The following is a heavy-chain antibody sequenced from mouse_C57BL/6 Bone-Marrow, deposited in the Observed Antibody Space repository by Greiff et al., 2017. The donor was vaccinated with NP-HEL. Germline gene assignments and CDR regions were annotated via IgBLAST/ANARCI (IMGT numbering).Heavy chain of an antibody. V-gene: IGHV1-15*01. J-gene: IGHJ3*01. CDR3: TRYWDLFAY. D-gene: IGHD4-1*01. Sequence: QVQLKESGAELVRPGASVTLSCKASGYTFTDYEMHWVKQTPVHGLEWIGAIDPETGGTAYNQKFKGKAILTADKSSSTAYMELRSLTSEDSAVYYCTRYWDLFAYWGQGTLVTVSA. CDR1: GYTFTDYE. CDR2: IDPETGGT.